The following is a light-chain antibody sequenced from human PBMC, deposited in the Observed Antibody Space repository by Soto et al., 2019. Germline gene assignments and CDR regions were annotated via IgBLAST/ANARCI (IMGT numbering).Light chain of an antibody. CDR3: QQYDSSPFT. Sequence: EIVLTQSPGTLSLSPGERATLSCRASQSVSSSYLAWYQQKPGQAPSLXIYGASRRATGIPDRFSGSGSGTDFTLTISRLEPEDFEVYYCQQYDSSPFTFGQGTRLEIK. CDR2: GAS. CDR1: QSVSSSY. J-gene: IGKJ5*01. V-gene: IGKV3-20*01.